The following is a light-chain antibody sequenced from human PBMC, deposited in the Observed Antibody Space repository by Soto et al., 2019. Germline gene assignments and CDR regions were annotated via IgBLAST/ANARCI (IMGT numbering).Light chain of an antibody. CDR2: GAS. CDR3: QQYETWPPRFT. J-gene: IGKJ3*01. CDR1: QSVSSN. V-gene: IGKV3-15*01. Sequence: EIVLTQTPATLSVSPGERAILSCRANQSVSSNLAWYQQKPGQAPRLLIYGASSRATGIPARFSGSGFQTECTLTISSLQSEDFAVYYCQQYETWPPRFTFGPGTKVDIK.